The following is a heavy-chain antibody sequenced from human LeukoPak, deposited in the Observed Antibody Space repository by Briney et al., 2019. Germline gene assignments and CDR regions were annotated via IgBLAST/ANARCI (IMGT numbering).Heavy chain of an antibody. Sequence: GGSLRLSCAASGFTFSNYWMTWLRQARGKGLEWVANIKQDGHEKYYVDSIKGRFTISRDSAKNSMYLQMNSLRAEDTAIYYCARGGRYFTYWGQGILVTVSS. CDR2: IKQDGHEK. J-gene: IGHJ4*02. CDR1: GFTFSNYW. D-gene: IGHD3-9*01. CDR3: ARGGRYFTY. V-gene: IGHV3-7*01.